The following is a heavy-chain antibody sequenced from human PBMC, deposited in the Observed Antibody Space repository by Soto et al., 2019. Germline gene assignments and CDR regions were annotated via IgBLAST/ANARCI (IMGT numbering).Heavy chain of an antibody. Sequence: QITLKESGPTLVKPTQTLTLTCTFSGFSLSTSGVGVGWIRQPPGKALEWLALIYWDDDKRYSPSLKSRLTIPKDTSKNQVVLTMTNMDPVDTATYYGAHRLGPYYDSSGYYPFDYWGQGTLVTVSS. CDR3: AHRLGPYYDSSGYYPFDY. CDR1: GFSLSTSGVG. V-gene: IGHV2-5*02. D-gene: IGHD3-22*01. J-gene: IGHJ4*02. CDR2: IYWDDDK.